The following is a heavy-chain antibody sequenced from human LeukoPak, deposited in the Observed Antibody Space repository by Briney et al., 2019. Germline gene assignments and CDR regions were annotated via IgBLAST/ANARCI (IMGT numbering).Heavy chain of an antibody. CDR1: GFTFSSYA. Sequence: GGSLRLSCAASGFTFSSYAMHWVRQAPGKGLEWVAVISYDGSNKYYADSVKGRFTISRDNSKNTLYLQMNSLRAEDTAVYYCARGRTAVVPAAIDYWGQGTLVTVFS. V-gene: IGHV3-30*04. D-gene: IGHD2-2*01. J-gene: IGHJ4*02. CDR3: ARGRTAVVPAAIDY. CDR2: ISYDGSNK.